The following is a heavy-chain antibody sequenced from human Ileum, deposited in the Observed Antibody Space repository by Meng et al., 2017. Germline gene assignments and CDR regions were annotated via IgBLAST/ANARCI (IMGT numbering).Heavy chain of an antibody. Sequence: GGSLRPSWPAAGFTSSNSAMHWVRQAPGKGLEWLAVISTDGSEKYYADSVQGRLTISRDNSKNTLDLQMNSLRAEDTAVYYCARDRRGRYKGGFYDYWGQGTLVTVSS. D-gene: IGHD3-22*01. V-gene: IGHV3-30*04. CDR3: ARDRRGRYKGGFYDY. CDR1: GFTSSNSA. J-gene: IGHJ4*02. CDR2: ISTDGSEK.